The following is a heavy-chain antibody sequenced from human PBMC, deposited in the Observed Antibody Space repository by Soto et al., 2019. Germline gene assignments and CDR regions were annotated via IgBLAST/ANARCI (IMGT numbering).Heavy chain of an antibody. CDR3: ARGGGYDSLVY. CDR1: GASISYGGFS. Sequence: SETLSLTCTVSGASISYGGFSCSWIRQSPGKGLEWIGYISHLESTYFHPSFKNRLTMSIDRTRNQFSLKLSSVTAADMAVYYCARGGGYDSLVYSCQAVLVTLSS. CDR2: ISHLEST. D-gene: IGHD5-12*01. V-gene: IGHV4-30-2*06. J-gene: IGHJ4*02.